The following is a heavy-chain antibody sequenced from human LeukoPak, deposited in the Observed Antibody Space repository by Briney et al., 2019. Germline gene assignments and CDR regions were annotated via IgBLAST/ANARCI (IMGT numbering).Heavy chain of an antibody. V-gene: IGHV1-2*02. Sequence: GASVKVSCKAFGYTFTDYHMHWVRQAPGQGLEWVGWIDPISGATKYAQKFQGRVTMTRDTSISTAYLELTSLRSDDTAVYYCARDPRGPLDYWGQGTLVTVSS. CDR2: IDPISGAT. J-gene: IGHJ4*02. CDR1: GYTFTDYH. CDR3: ARDPRGPLDY. D-gene: IGHD5-12*01.